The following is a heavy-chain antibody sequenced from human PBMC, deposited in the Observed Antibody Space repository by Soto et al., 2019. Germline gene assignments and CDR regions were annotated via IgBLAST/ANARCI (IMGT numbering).Heavy chain of an antibody. Sequence: ASVKVSCKASGYTFTSYAMHWVRQAPGQRLEWMGWINAGNGNTKYSQKFQGRVTITRDTSASTAYMELSSLRSEDTAVYYCARDLSDFWSGYYTGIGDYWGQGTLVTVSS. CDR3: ARDLSDFWSGYYTGIGDY. CDR1: GYTFTSYA. CDR2: INAGNGNT. V-gene: IGHV1-3*01. D-gene: IGHD3-3*01. J-gene: IGHJ4*02.